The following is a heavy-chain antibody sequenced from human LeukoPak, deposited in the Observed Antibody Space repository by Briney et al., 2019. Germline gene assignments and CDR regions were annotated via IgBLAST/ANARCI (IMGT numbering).Heavy chain of an antibody. J-gene: IGHJ5*02. D-gene: IGHD3-10*01. CDR1: GGSFSGYY. CDR3: ARAYGSGSGLDP. V-gene: IGHV4-34*01. CDR2: INHSGST. Sequence: ASETLSLTCAVYGGSFSGYYWTWIRQPPGKGLEWIGEINHSGSTNYNPSLKSRVTISVDTSKNQFSLMLSSVAAADTAVYYCARAYGSGSGLDPWGQGTLATVSS.